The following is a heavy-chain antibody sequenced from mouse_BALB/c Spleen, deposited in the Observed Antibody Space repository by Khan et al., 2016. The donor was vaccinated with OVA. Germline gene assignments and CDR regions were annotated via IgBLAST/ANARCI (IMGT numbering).Heavy chain of an antibody. V-gene: IGHV3-6*02. CDR1: GYSITSGYF. D-gene: IGHD3-1*01. J-gene: IGHJ3*01. CDR3: ARGGSSGPAWFAY. Sequence: EVQLQESGPGLVKPSQSLSLTCSVTGYSITSGYFWNWIRQFPGNNLEWMGYIRYDGNSTYNPSLKNRISITRATLKNHFFLKLNAVTPDDTATYYCARGGSSGPAWFAYWGQGTLVTVSA. CDR2: IRYDGNS.